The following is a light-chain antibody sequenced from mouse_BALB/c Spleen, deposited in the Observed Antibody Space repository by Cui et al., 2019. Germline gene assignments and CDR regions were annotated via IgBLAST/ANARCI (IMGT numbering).Light chain of an antibody. V-gene: IGKV8-21*01. Sequence: DIVMSQSPSSLAVSAGEKVTMSCKSSQSLLNSRTGKNYLAWYQQKPGQSPKLLIYWASTRESGVPDRFTGSGSGTDFTLTISSVQAEDLAVYYCKQSYNLFTFGSGTKLEIK. CDR1: QSLLNSRTGKNY. CDR3: KQSYNLFT. J-gene: IGKJ4*01. CDR2: WAS.